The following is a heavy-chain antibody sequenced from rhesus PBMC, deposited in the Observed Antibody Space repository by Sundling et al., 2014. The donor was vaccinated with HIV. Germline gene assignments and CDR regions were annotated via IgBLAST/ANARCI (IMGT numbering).Heavy chain of an antibody. CDR1: GASISSYW. CDR3: SGWYTY. D-gene: IGHD6-31*01. J-gene: IGHJ4*01. CDR2: INGNSGST. Sequence: QVQLQESGPGLVKPSETLSLTCTVSGASISSYWWSWIRQPPGKGLEWIGEINGNSGSTNYNPSLKSRVTISRDTSNIQFSLKLSSLTAADTAVYYCSGWYTYWGQGVLVTVSS. V-gene: IGHV4-80*01.